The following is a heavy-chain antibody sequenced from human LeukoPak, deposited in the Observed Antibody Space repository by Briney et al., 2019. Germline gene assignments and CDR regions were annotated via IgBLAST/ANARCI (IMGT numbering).Heavy chain of an antibody. CDR2: ISGSGAST. J-gene: IGHJ6*03. CDR3: AKGDDGAVRYYYYCMDV. Sequence: GGSLRLSCAASGFTFSSYAMSGVRQAPGEGLEWVSAISGSGASTYSADSVKGRFTISRDNSKNTLYLQMSSLRAEDTAVYYCAKGDDGAVRYYYYCMDVWGKGTTVTVSS. D-gene: IGHD2-21*02. CDR1: GFTFSSYA. V-gene: IGHV3-23*01.